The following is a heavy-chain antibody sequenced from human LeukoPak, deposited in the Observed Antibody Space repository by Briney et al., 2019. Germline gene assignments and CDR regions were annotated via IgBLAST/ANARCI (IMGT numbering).Heavy chain of an antibody. J-gene: IGHJ5*02. Sequence: ASVKVSCKASGYTFTSYYMHWVRQAPGQGLEWMGWINPNSGGTNYAQKFQGRVTMTRDTSISTAYMELSRLRSDDTAVYYCAREGKARNWFDPWGQGTLVTVSS. V-gene: IGHV1-2*02. CDR2: INPNSGGT. D-gene: IGHD4-23*01. CDR1: GYTFTSYY. CDR3: AREGKARNWFDP.